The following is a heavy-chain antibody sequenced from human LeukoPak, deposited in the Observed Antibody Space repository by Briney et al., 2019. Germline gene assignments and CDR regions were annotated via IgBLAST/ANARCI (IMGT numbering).Heavy chain of an antibody. J-gene: IGHJ3*02. CDR3: ARDFKVARPTLETFDI. D-gene: IGHD6-6*01. CDR2: IWYDGSNK. Sequence: GRSLRLSCAASGFTFSSYGMHWVRQAPGKGLEWVAVIWYDGSNKYYADSVKGRFTISRDNSKNTLYLQMNSLRAEDTAVYYCARDFKVARPTLETFDIWGQGTMVTVSS. CDR1: GFTFSSYG. V-gene: IGHV3-33*01.